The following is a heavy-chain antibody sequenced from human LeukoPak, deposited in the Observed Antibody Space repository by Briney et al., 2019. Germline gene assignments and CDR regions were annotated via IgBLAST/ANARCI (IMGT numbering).Heavy chain of an antibody. J-gene: IGHJ4*02. CDR1: GYTFTSYA. CDR3: ARDTHYGSGSLDY. D-gene: IGHD3-10*01. Sequence: ATVKVSCKASGYTFTSYAMHWVRQAPGQRLEWMGWINAGNGNTKYSQKFQGRVTITRDTSASTAYMELSSLRSEGTAVYYCARDTHYGSGSLDYWGQGTLVTVSS. CDR2: INAGNGNT. V-gene: IGHV1-3*01.